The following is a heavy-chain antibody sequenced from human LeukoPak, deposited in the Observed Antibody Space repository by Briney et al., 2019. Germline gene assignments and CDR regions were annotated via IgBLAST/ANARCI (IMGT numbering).Heavy chain of an antibody. J-gene: IGHJ4*02. D-gene: IGHD5-18*01. CDR3: AKYGDGYSFDY. Sequence: GGSLRLSCAASGFTFSSYGMHWVRQAPGKGLEWVAVISYDGSNKYYADSVKGRFTISRDNSKSTLYLQMNSLRAEDTAVYYCAKYGDGYSFDYWGQGPLVTVSS. CDR1: GFTFSSYG. V-gene: IGHV3-30*18. CDR2: ISYDGSNK.